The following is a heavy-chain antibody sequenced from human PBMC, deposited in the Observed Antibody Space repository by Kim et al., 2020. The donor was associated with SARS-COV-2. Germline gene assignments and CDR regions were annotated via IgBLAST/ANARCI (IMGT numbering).Heavy chain of an antibody. D-gene: IGHD5-18*01. J-gene: IGHJ4*02. V-gene: IGHV1-69*04. Sequence: AQKFQGRVTITADKSTSTAYMELSSLRSEDTAVYYCARGPYIQLWLHFDYWGQGTLVTVSS. CDR3: ARGPYIQLWLHFDY.